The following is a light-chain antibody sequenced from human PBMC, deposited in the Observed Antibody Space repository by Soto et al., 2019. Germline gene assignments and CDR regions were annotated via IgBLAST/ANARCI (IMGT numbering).Light chain of an antibody. CDR2: VAS. V-gene: IGKV1-27*01. Sequence: DIQMTQSPSSLYASVGDTVTITCRASQGISNYLAWYQQKPGKVPKLLIYVASTLHSGVPSRFSGSGSGTDFTLTISSLQPEDVATYYWHQYNSAPWTFGLGTQVEIK. J-gene: IGKJ1*01. CDR1: QGISNY. CDR3: HQYNSAPWT.